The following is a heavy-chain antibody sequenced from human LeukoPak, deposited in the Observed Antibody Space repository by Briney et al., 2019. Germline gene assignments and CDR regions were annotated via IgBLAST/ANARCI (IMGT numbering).Heavy chain of an antibody. CDR1: GDSFSSYY. D-gene: IGHD1-26*01. CDR3: ARLGVGTRQVVDY. J-gene: IGHJ4*02. CDR2: IYSSGST. Sequence: SETLSLTCTVSGDSFSSYYWIWIRQPPGQGLELIEYIYSSGSTNYNPSLKSRVTISVDTSKNQFSLRLSSVTAADTAVYYCARLGVGTRQVVDYWGQGTLVTVSS. V-gene: IGHV4-59*13.